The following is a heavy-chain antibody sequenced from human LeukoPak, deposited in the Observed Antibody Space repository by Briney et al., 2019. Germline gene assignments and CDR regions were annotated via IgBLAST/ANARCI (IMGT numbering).Heavy chain of an antibody. CDR3: ARGYDYYDGCGYGY. J-gene: IGHJ4*02. V-gene: IGHV4-34*01. CDR1: GGSISSYY. D-gene: IGHD3-22*01. Sequence: PSETLSLTCTVSGGSISSYYWSWIRQPPGKGLEWIGEIDHSGSTNYNPSLKSRVTISVDTSKNQFSLKLSSVTAADTAVYYCARGYDYYDGCGYGYWGQGTLVTVSS. CDR2: IDHSGST.